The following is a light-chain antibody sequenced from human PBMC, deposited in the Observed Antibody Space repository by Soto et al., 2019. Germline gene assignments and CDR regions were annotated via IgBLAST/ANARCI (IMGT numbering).Light chain of an antibody. CDR2: WAS. Sequence: DIVMTQSPDSLAVSLGERSTINCKSSQRVLYSSNNKNYLAWYQQKPGQPPKLLIYWASTRESVVPDRFSGSGSGTDFTLTISSLQAEDVAVYYCQQYSSTPITFGQGTRLEIK. CDR3: QQYSSTPIT. V-gene: IGKV4-1*01. CDR1: QRVLYSSNNKNY. J-gene: IGKJ5*01.